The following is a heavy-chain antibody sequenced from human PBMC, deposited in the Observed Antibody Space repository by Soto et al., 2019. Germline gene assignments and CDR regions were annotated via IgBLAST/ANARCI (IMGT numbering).Heavy chain of an antibody. CDR1: EYTFTDYD. Sequence: QVQLVQSGAEVKKPGASVKVSCKASEYTFTDYDINWVRQATGQGLEWMGWMNPNSGNTDYAQKFQGRVTMTRNTSISTAYMELSNLRSEDTAVYYCARGYGSGSYYGFHDAFDIWGQGTMVTVSS. CDR2: MNPNSGNT. J-gene: IGHJ3*02. CDR3: ARGYGSGSYYGFHDAFDI. D-gene: IGHD3-10*01. V-gene: IGHV1-8*01.